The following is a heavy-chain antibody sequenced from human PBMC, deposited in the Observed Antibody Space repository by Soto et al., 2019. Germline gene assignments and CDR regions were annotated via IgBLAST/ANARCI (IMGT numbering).Heavy chain of an antibody. V-gene: IGHV4-59*01. CDR3: SKANCNYRYAFAV. Sequence: ENLALTCPVSGDSSDSDNRTWILQCPWKKLEWIGNIYYSGSTNYNPSIKSRVTISVDTSNKQISLKLRTVTTAHTAAYYCSKANCNYRYAFAVCGQRTMDTVSS. CDR1: GDSSDSDN. J-gene: IGHJ3*01. CDR2: IYYSGST. D-gene: IGHD1-7*01.